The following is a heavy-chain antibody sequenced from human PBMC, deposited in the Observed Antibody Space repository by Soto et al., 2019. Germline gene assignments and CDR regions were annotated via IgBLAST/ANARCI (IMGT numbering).Heavy chain of an antibody. D-gene: IGHD3-10*01. CDR1: GGSLSSYY. Sequence: QVQLQESGPGLVKPSETLTLTCTVSGGSLSSYYWSWIRQPPGKGLEWVGFTYYTGITTYNPALQGRVSISVDTSKNQFSLKPSSVTPADTAVYYCARRITALAIFDFWGQGTLVTVSS. J-gene: IGHJ4*02. CDR3: ARRITALAIFDF. CDR2: TYYTGIT. V-gene: IGHV4-59*12.